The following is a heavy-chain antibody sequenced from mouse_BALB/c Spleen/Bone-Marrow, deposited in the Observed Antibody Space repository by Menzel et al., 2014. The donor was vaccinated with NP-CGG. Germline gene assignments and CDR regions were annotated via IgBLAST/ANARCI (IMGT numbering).Heavy chain of an antibody. D-gene: IGHD2-1*01. CDR1: GFTFSNFG. J-gene: IGHJ2*01. CDR2: VSTGSTII. Sequence: VQLKDSGGGLVQPGGSRKLSCAASGFTFSNFGMHWFRQSPEKGLVWVAFVSTGSTIIYYADTVKGRFTISRDNPENTLFLQMTSLRSEDTAIYYCARSHFYGNYFDYWGQGTTLTVSS. V-gene: IGHV5-17*02. CDR3: ARSHFYGNYFDY.